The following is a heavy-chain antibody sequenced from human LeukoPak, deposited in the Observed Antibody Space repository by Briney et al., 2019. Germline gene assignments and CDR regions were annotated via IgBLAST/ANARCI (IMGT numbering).Heavy chain of an antibody. J-gene: IGHJ3*02. CDR3: ARAPDEDIVVVPAAYFGAFDI. Sequence: GGSLRLSCAASGFIFSSYGMHWVRQAPGKGLEWVAVIWYDGSNKYYADSVKGRFTISRDNSKNTLYLQMNSLRAEDTAVYYCARAPDEDIVVVPAAYFGAFDIWGQGTMVTVSS. CDR1: GFIFSSYG. V-gene: IGHV3-33*08. D-gene: IGHD2-2*01. CDR2: IWYDGSNK.